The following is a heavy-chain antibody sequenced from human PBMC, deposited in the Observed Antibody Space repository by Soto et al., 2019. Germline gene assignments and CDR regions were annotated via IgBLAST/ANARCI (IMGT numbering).Heavy chain of an antibody. V-gene: IGHV3-9*01. D-gene: IGHD4-17*01. CDR1: GFTFDDYA. CDR3: ARTTWGYGEPLVS. CDR2: ISWNSDST. J-gene: IGHJ4*02. Sequence: EVHLVESGGGVAQPGRSLRLSCATSGFTFDDYAMHWVRQAPGKGLEWVSGISWNSDSTGYADSVKGRFTISRDNAKKSLFLQMNSLRSEDTAFYFCARTTWGYGEPLVSWGQGTLVTVSS.